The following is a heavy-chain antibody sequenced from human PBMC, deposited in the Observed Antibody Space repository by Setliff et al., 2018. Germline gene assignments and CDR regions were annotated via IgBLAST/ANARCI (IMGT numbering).Heavy chain of an antibody. CDR1: GGSFSGYQ. D-gene: IGHD2-21*01. Sequence: SETLSLTCAVYGGSFSGYQWSWIRQPPGKGLEWIGEINHSGSTNYNPSLKSRVSISVEKSKNQFSLKLTSVTAAGTAVYYCARAQVVFAISAPVWYFEVWGRGTQVTVSS. J-gene: IGHJ2*01. CDR2: INHSGST. V-gene: IGHV4-34*01. CDR3: ARAQVVFAISAPVWYFEV.